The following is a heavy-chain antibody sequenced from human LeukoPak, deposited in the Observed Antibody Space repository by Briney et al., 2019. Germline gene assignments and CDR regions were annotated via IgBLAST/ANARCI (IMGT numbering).Heavy chain of an antibody. CDR3: ARRSRSGLRDY. V-gene: IGHV1-18*01. CDR2: ISTYNTNT. Sequence: GASVKVSCKASGYTFTSYGITWVRQAPGQGLEWMGWISTYNTNTNHAQNLQGRVTMATDTSTSTAYMELRSLGSDDTAIYYCARRSRSGLRDYWGQGTLVTVSS. D-gene: IGHD3-10*01. CDR1: GYTFTSYG. J-gene: IGHJ4*02.